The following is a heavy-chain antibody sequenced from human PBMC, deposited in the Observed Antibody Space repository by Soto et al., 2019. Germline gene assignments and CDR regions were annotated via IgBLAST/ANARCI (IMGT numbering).Heavy chain of an antibody. CDR3: TTENYDFWSGYYTLTTFDY. V-gene: IGHV3-15*01. CDR2: IKSKTDGGTT. CDR1: GFTFSNAW. D-gene: IGHD3-3*01. Sequence: GGSLRLSCAASGFTFSNAWMSWVRQAPGKGLEWVGRIKSKTDGGTTDYAAPVKGRFTISRDDSKNTLYLQMNSLKTEDTAVYYCTTENYDFWSGYYTLTTFDYWGQGTLVTVSS. J-gene: IGHJ4*02.